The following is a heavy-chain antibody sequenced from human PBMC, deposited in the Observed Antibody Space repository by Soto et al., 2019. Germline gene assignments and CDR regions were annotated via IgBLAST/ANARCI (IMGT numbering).Heavy chain of an antibody. V-gene: IGHV1-18*01. D-gene: IGHD2-15*01. CDR2: ISACNGNT. Sequence: SVKVSCKXSGSTFTSYGISWVRQAPGQGLEWMGWISACNGNTNYAQKLQGRVTMTTDTSTSTAYMELRSLRSDDTAVYYCARSGWSYYYYGMDVWGQGTTVTVSS. CDR3: ARSGWSYYYYGMDV. J-gene: IGHJ6*02. CDR1: GSTFTSYG.